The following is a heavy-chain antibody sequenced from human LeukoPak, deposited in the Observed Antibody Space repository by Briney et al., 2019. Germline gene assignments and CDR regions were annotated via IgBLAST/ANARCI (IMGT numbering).Heavy chain of an antibody. CDR2: ISGSGGST. CDR3: AKGTEYSSSSVYFDY. J-gene: IGHJ4*02. Sequence: GGSLRLSCAASGFTFSSYAMGWVRQAPGKGLEWVSAISGSGGSTYYADSVKGRFTISRDNSKNTLYLQMNSLRAEDTAVYYCAKGTEYSSSSVYFDYWGQGTLVTVSS. D-gene: IGHD6-6*01. V-gene: IGHV3-23*01. CDR1: GFTFSSYA.